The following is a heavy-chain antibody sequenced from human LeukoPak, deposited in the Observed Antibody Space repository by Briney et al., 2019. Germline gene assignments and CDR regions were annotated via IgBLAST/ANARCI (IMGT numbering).Heavy chain of an antibody. J-gene: IGHJ5*02. V-gene: IGHV1-2*02. CDR3: ARADRLDGGPYLIGP. CDR1: GYTFTDYY. CDR2: INPNSGGT. D-gene: IGHD2-21*01. Sequence: ASVTVSCKPSGYTFTDYYLHWVRQAPGQGLEWMGWINPNSGGTSSAQKFQGRVTMTRDTSITTVYMEVAWLTSEVTAIYYCARADRLDGGPYLIGPWGQGTLVTVSS.